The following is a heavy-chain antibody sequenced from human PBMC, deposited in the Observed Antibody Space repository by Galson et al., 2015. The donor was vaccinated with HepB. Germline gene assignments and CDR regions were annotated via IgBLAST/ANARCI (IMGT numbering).Heavy chain of an antibody. D-gene: IGHD6-6*01. CDR1: GYSFTSYW. CDR3: ARGLFEYSSSPGAFDI. CDR2: IYPGDSDT. Sequence: QSGAEVKKPGESLKISCKGSGYSFTSYWIGWVRQMPGKGLEWMGIIYPGDSDTRYSPSFQGQVTISADKSISTAYLQWSSLKASDTAMYYCARGLFEYSSSPGAFDIWGQGTMVTVSS. J-gene: IGHJ3*02. V-gene: IGHV5-51*03.